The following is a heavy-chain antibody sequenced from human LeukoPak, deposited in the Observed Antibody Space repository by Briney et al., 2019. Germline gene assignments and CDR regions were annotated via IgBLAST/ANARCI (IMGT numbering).Heavy chain of an antibody. J-gene: IGHJ4*02. V-gene: IGHV3-23*01. CDR3: AKGAGPDY. Sequence: GGSLRLSCAASGSAVSVFWLHWVRQAPGKGLEWVSAISGSGGSTYYADSVKGRFTISRDNSKNTLYLQMNSLRAEDTAVYYCAKGAGPDYWGQGTLVTVSS. CDR2: ISGSGGST. CDR1: GSAVSVFW.